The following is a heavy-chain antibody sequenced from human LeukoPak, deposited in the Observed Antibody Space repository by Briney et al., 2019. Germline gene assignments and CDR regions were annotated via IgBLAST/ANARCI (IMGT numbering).Heavy chain of an antibody. CDR3: ARDLGVMVRAFDI. CDR1: GGSISSYY. Sequence: SETLSLTCTASGGSISSYYWSWIRQPPGKRLEWIGYIYYSGSTSYNPSLKSRVTISVDTSKNQISLKLSSVTAADTAVYYCARDLGVMVRAFDIWGQGTMVTVSS. CDR2: IYYSGST. J-gene: IGHJ3*02. D-gene: IGHD5-18*01. V-gene: IGHV4-59*01.